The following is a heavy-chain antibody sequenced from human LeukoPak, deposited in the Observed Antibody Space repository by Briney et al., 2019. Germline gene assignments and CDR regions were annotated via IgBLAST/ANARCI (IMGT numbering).Heavy chain of an antibody. CDR2: IKQDGSEK. D-gene: IGHD6-19*01. J-gene: IGHJ4*02. Sequence: GGSLRLSCAASGFTFNNYYMSWVRQAPGKGLEWVANIKQDGSEKYYVDSVKGRFTISRDNAKNSLYLQMNSLRAEDTAVYYCASSIAVAGSFDYWGQGTLVTVSS. CDR1: GFTFNNYY. CDR3: ASSIAVAGSFDY. V-gene: IGHV3-7*01.